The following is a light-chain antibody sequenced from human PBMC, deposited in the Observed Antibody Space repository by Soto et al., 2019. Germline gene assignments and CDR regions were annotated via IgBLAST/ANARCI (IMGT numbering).Light chain of an antibody. J-gene: IGLJ1*01. V-gene: IGLV2-8*01. Sequence: QSALTQPPSASGSPGQSVTISCTGTSSDVGGYNYVSWYQHHPGKAPKLIIYEVTRRPSGVPDRFSGSKSGNTASLTVSGLQAEDEAAYYCNSYAGIDKQGVYVFGIGTKVTV. CDR2: EVT. CDR1: SSDVGGYNY. CDR3: NSYAGIDKQGVYV.